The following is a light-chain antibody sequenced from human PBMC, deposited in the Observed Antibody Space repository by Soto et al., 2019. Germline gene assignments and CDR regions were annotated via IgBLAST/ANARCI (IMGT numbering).Light chain of an antibody. CDR3: QHSYSTPWT. V-gene: IGKV1-39*01. J-gene: IGKJ1*01. CDR1: QNIGSY. Sequence: DIQMTQSPSSLSASVGDRVAITCRASQNIGSYVNWYQQKPGMAPKLLISDASTLQGGAPSRFSGTGSWTEFTLTIRSLQPGDFALYCCQHSYSTPWTFGQGTRV. CDR2: DAS.